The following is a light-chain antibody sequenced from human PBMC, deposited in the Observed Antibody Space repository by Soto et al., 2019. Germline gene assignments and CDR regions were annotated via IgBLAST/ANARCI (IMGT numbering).Light chain of an antibody. CDR3: QQRGNWPRT. V-gene: IGKV3D-20*02. Sequence: DIVLTQSTGTLFLSTGERATLSCRASQSVSSSYLAWYQQKPGQAPRLLIYGASSRATGIPDRFSGSGSGTDFTLSISRLEPEDFAVYYCQQRGNWPRTFGQGTKVDIK. J-gene: IGKJ1*01. CDR1: QSVSSSY. CDR2: GAS.